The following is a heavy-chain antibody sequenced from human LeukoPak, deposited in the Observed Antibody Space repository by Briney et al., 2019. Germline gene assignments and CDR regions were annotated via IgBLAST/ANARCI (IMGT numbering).Heavy chain of an antibody. D-gene: IGHD6-13*01. CDR3: ARDSIRQQLYYFDY. CDR1: GFTFSSYD. J-gene: IGHJ4*02. V-gene: IGHV3-30*02. Sequence: GGSLRLSCAASGFTFSSYDMHWVRQAPGKGLEWVAFLQYDGSNKYYAESVKGRFTISRDNSKNTVYLQMNRLGADDTAVYYCARDSIRQQLYYFDYWGQGTLVTVSS. CDR2: LQYDGSNK.